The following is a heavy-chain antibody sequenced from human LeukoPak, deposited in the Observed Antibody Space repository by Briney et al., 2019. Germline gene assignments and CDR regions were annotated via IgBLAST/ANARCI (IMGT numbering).Heavy chain of an antibody. Sequence: GASVKVSCKASGYTFTSHYMHWVRQAPGQGLEWMGMIDPSGGGTTYAQKFQGRVTVTRDTSTSTVYMELSSLRSEDTAVYYCARGTPPVVVTAIDAFDIWGQGTMVTVSS. CDR2: IDPSGGGT. V-gene: IGHV1-46*01. D-gene: IGHD2-21*02. J-gene: IGHJ3*02. CDR3: ARGTPPVVVTAIDAFDI. CDR1: GYTFTSHY.